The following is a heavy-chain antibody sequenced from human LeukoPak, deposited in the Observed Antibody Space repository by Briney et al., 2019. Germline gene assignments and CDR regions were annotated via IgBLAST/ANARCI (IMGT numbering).Heavy chain of an antibody. J-gene: IGHJ4*02. CDR2: ISRSGSTK. D-gene: IGHD6-19*01. CDR3: AKDWLQWLVPGDNNPLPNFQDY. V-gene: IGHV3-11*01. CDR1: GFTFSDYN. Sequence: GGSLRLSCAASGFTFSDYNMRWIRQAPGKGLEWVSSISRSGSTKYYADSVKGRFTISRDNAKNSLFLQMNSLRAEDTTVYYCAKDWLQWLVPGDNNPLPNFQDYWGQGTLVTVSS.